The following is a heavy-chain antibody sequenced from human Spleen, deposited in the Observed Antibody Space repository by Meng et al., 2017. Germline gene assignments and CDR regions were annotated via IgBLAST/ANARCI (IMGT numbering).Heavy chain of an antibody. J-gene: IGHJ4*02. CDR2: MYYRGST. CDR1: GGSISSSSYY. V-gene: IGHV4-39*07. CDR3: ARGRGFFDY. Sequence: QLQLPESGPGLVKPSETLSLTCTVPGGSISSSSYYWGWIRQPPGKGLEWIGSMYYRGSTYYNPSLKSQITISVDTSKNQFSLKLSSVTAADTAVYYCARGRGFFDYWGQGTLVTVSS.